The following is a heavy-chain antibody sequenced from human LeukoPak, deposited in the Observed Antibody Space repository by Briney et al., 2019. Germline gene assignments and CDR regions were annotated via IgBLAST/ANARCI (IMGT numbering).Heavy chain of an antibody. D-gene: IGHD3/OR15-3a*01. CDR2: ISYDGSNK. Sequence: GGSLRLSCAASGFTFSSYAIHWVRQAPGKGLEWVAVISYDGSNKYYADSVKGRFTISRDNSKNTLYLQMNSLRAEDTAVYYCARTRTDFVGYYFDYWGQGTLATVSS. CDR3: ARTRTDFVGYYFDY. V-gene: IGHV3-30*04. J-gene: IGHJ4*02. CDR1: GFTFSSYA.